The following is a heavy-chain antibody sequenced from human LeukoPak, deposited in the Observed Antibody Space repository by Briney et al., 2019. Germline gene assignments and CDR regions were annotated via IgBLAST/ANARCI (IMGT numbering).Heavy chain of an antibody. V-gene: IGHV4-38-2*02. J-gene: IGHJ3*02. D-gene: IGHD3-22*01. CDR3: AREAYYDSSGRFEGAFDI. Sequence: SETLSLTCTVSGYSITSGYYWGWIRQPPGKGLEWIGEINHSGSTNYNPSLKSPVTISVDTSKNQFSLKLNSVTAADTAVYYCAREAYYDSSGRFEGAFDIWGQGTMVTVSS. CDR2: INHSGST. CDR1: GYSITSGYY.